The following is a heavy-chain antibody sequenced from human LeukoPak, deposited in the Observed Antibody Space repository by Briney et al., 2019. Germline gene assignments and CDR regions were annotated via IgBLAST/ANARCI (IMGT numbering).Heavy chain of an antibody. CDR1: GFTFSSYA. V-gene: IGHV3-23*01. CDR2: VSGSGGST. J-gene: IGHJ4*02. CDR3: AKDLDIVATITGN. Sequence: GGSLRLSCAASGFTFSSYAMSWVRQAPGKGLEWVSGVSGSGGSTYYADSVKGRFTISGDNSKNTLYLQMNSLRAEHTAVYYCAKDLDIVATITGNWGQGTLVTVSS. D-gene: IGHD5-12*01.